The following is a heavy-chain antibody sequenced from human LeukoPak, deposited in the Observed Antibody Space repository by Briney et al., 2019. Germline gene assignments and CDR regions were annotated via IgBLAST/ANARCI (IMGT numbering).Heavy chain of an antibody. CDR3: ATNYGSGNTDHYFDY. CDR2: ISSSSSYI. CDR1: GFTFSSYT. D-gene: IGHD3-10*01. Sequence: GGSLRLSCAASGFTFSSYTMNWVRQAPGKGLEWVSSISSSSSYIYYADSVKGRFTISRDNAKSSLFLQMNSLTAEDTAVYYCATNYGSGNTDHYFDYWGQGTLVTVSS. V-gene: IGHV3-21*01. J-gene: IGHJ4*02.